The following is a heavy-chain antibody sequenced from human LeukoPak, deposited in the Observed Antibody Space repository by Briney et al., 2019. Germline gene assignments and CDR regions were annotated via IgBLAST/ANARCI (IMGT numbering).Heavy chain of an antibody. CDR3: ARDLAGNDAFDI. V-gene: IGHV4-59*01. D-gene: IGHD6-19*01. J-gene: IGHJ3*02. CDR1: GGSISSYY. CDR2: IYYSGST. Sequence: SETLSLTCTVSGGSISSYYWSWIRQPPGKGLEWIGYIYYSGSTNYNPSLKSRVTISVDTSKNQFSLKLSSVTAADTAVYYCARDLAGNDAFDIWGQGTMVTVSS.